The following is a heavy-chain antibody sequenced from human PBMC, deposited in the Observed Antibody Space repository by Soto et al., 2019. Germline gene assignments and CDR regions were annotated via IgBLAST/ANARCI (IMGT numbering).Heavy chain of an antibody. J-gene: IGHJ4*02. V-gene: IGHV1-69*13. CDR1: GGTFSSYA. D-gene: IGHD2-15*01. CDR3: ASTRYCSGGSCYPVAYYFDY. Sequence: SVKVSCKASGGTFSSYAISWVRQAPGQGLEWMGGIIPIFGTANCAQKFQGRVTITADESTSTAYMELSSLRSEDTAVYYCASTRYCSGGSCYPVAYYFDYWGQGTLVTVSS. CDR2: IIPIFGTA.